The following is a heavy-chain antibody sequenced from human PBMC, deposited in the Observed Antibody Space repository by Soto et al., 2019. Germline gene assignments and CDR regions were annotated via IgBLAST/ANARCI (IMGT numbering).Heavy chain of an antibody. CDR3: TVVPASDAFDI. J-gene: IGHJ3*02. Sequence: ASVKVSCKASAYTLNSYAMHWVRQAPGQGLEWLGIINPSGGNTKYAQNFQGRVTMTSDTSTSTVYMELSSLRSEDTAVYYCTVVPASDAFDIWGQGTMVTVPS. D-gene: IGHD2-2*01. V-gene: IGHV1-46*02. CDR1: AYTLNSYA. CDR2: INPSGGNT.